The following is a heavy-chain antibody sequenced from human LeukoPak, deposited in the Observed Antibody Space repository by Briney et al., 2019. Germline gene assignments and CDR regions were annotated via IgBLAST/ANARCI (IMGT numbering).Heavy chain of an antibody. V-gene: IGHV4-31*03. CDR2: IYYTGAT. Sequence: SETLSLTCTVSGGSISSGGFYWSWIRHLPGKGLEWIGYIYYTGATYCKPSLESRVTMSVDTSQNQFSLRMSSMTAADTAVYYCARARLVIENYYYYMDVWGRGTTVTVSS. D-gene: IGHD3-10*01. CDR3: ARARLVIENYYYYMDV. CDR1: GGSISSGGFY. J-gene: IGHJ6*03.